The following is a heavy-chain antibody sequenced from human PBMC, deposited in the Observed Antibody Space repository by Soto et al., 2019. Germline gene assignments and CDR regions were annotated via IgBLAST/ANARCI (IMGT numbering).Heavy chain of an antibody. CDR1: GYSFSNYW. CDR2: IDPSDSYI. D-gene: IGHD2-8*01. J-gene: IGHJ6*02. Sequence: PGESLKISCKGSGYSFSNYWISWVPQMPGKGLEWMGRIDPSDSYISYSPSFQGHVTISADQSISTAYLQWSSLKASDTAMYYCARLMVPYYYHGMDVWGQGTTVTVSS. CDR3: ARLMVPYYYHGMDV. V-gene: IGHV5-10-1*01.